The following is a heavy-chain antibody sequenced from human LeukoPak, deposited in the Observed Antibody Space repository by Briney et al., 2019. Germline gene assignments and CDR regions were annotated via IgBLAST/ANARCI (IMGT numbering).Heavy chain of an antibody. J-gene: IGHJ6*03. Sequence: PGGSLRLSCAASGFTFSSYDMPWIRQATGKGLEWVAAIGTAGDTYYPASVRGRFTVSRENARNSLSLQMNNLRAGDTAVYYCTRGSDTYMDVWGQGTTVTVSS. CDR2: IGTAGDT. D-gene: IGHD3-22*01. V-gene: IGHV3-13*01. CDR3: TRGSDTYMDV. CDR1: GFTFSSYD.